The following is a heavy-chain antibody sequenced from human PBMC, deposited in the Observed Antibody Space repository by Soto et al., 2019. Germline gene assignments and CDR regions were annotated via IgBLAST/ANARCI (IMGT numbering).Heavy chain of an antibody. CDR1: GGSISSGGYY. Sequence: QVQLQESGPGLVKPSQTLSLTCTVSGGSISSGGYYWSWIRQHPGKGLEWIGYIYYSGSTYYNPSLKSRVTISVDTSKNQFSLKLSSVTAADTAVYYCARVDEVVVTATPSPSYYFDYWGQGTLVTVSS. CDR2: IYYSGST. J-gene: IGHJ4*02. CDR3: ARVDEVVVTATPSPSYYFDY. V-gene: IGHV4-31*03. D-gene: IGHD2-21*02.